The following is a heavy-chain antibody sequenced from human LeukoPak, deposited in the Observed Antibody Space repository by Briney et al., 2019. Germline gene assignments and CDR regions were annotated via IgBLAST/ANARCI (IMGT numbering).Heavy chain of an antibody. CDR1: AYSINSGYY. D-gene: IGHD2-8*01. J-gene: IGHJ5*02. CDR2: IYHSGST. V-gene: IGHV4-38-2*01. CDR3: ARGIVLMVYA. Sequence: SPSETLSLTCAVSAYSINSGYYWGWIRQPPGKGLEWIRSIYHSGSTYYNPSLKSLVTISVDTSKNQFSLKLSSVTAADTAVYYCARGIVLMVYAWGQGTLVTV.